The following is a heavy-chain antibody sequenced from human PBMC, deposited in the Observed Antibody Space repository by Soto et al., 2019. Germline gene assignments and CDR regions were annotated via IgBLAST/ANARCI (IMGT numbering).Heavy chain of an antibody. CDR2: ISYDGSNK. CDR3: ARVALMEHDPFFDY. CDR1: GFTFSSYA. D-gene: IGHD2-8*01. Sequence: PGGSLRLSCAASGFTFSSYAMHWVGQAPGKGLEWVAVISYDGSNKYYADSVKGRFTISRDNSKNTLYLQMNSLRAEDTAVYYCARVALMEHDPFFDYWGQGTLVTVSS. J-gene: IGHJ4*02. V-gene: IGHV3-30-3*01.